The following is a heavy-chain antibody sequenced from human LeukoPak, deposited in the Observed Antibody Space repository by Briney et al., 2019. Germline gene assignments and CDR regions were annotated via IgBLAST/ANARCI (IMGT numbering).Heavy chain of an antibody. CDR1: GFTFSSYA. D-gene: IGHD2-2*01. Sequence: GGSLRLSCAASGFTFSSYAMHWVRQAPGKGLEWVAVMSYDGSNKYYADSVKGRFTISRDNSKNTLYLQMNSLRAEDTAVYYCAKDRAPAAGDDAFDIWGQGTMVTVSS. CDR3: AKDRAPAAGDDAFDI. J-gene: IGHJ3*02. CDR2: MSYDGSNK. V-gene: IGHV3-30*04.